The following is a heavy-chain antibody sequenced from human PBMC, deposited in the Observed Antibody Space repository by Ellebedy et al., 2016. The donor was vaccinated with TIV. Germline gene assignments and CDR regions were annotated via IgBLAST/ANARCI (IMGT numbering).Heavy chain of an antibody. Sequence: GGSLRLSXAASGFTFSSYAMSWVRQAPGKGLEWVSAISGSGGSTYYADSVKGRFTISRDNSKNTLYLQMNSLRAEDTAVYYCAKDREVTPYYFDYWGQGTLVTVSS. D-gene: IGHD4-23*01. CDR3: AKDREVTPYYFDY. CDR1: GFTFSSYA. CDR2: ISGSGGST. V-gene: IGHV3-23*01. J-gene: IGHJ4*02.